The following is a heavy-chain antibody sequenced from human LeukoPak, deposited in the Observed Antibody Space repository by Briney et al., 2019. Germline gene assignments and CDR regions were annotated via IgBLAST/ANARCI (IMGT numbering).Heavy chain of an antibody. J-gene: IGHJ4*02. V-gene: IGHV1-69*05. Sequence: SVKVSCKASGGTFSSYTISWVRQAPGQGLEWMGGIIPIFGTANYARKFQGRVTITTDESTSTAYMELSSLRSEDTAVYYCAGGHYDILTGPFDYWGQGTLVTVSS. CDR3: AGGHYDILTGPFDY. D-gene: IGHD3-9*01. CDR2: IIPIFGTA. CDR1: GGTFSSYT.